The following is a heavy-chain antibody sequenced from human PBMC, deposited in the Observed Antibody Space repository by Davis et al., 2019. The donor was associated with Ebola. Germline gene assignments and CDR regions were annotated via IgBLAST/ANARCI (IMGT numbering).Heavy chain of an antibody. V-gene: IGHV6-1*01. D-gene: IGHD1-26*01. CDR3: VRGWGRTGMGV. J-gene: IGHJ6*02. CDR1: GDRVSTKGTA. CDR2: TYYYRSKWYI. Sequence: HSQTLSLTCAISGDRVSTKGTAWNWIRQSPSRGLEWLGRTYYYRSKWYIDYAESVRGRIIINPDTSKNQLSLQVNSVTPEDTAVYYCVRGWGRTGMGVWGQGTTVTVSS.